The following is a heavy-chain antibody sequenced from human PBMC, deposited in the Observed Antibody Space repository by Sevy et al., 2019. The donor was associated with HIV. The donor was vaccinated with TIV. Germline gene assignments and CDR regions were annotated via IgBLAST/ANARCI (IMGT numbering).Heavy chain of an antibody. V-gene: IGHV3-23*01. CDR3: AKYNWNDVKGAFDI. CDR2: ISGSGGST. CDR1: GFTFSSYA. J-gene: IGHJ3*02. D-gene: IGHD1-20*01. Sequence: GGSLRLSCAASGFTFSSYAMSWVRQAPGKGLEWVSAISGSGGSTYYADSVKGRFTISRDNSKNTLYLQMNSLGAEDTAVYDCAKYNWNDVKGAFDIWGQGTMVTVSS.